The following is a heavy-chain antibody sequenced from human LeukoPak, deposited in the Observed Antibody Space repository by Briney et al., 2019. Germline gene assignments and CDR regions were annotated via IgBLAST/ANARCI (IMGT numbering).Heavy chain of an antibody. V-gene: IGHV1-18*01. CDR3: ARDPSNTSGWSPYFDF. D-gene: IGHD6-19*01. CDR2: ISCYNGDS. J-gene: IGHJ4*02. CDR1: GYTFTNHG. Sequence: ASVKVPCKASGYTFTNHGIAWVRQAPGQGLEWMGWISCYNGDSRYAQKLQGRVTMSTDTSTTTAYMELTSLRSDDTAVYYCARDPSNTSGWSPYFDFWGQGTLVTVPS.